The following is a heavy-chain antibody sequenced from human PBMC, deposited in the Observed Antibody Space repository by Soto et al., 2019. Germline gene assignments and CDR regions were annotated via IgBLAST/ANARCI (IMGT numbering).Heavy chain of an antibody. CDR2: IYHSGST. V-gene: IGHV4-30-2*01. J-gene: IGHJ4*02. Sequence: QLQLQESGSGLVKPSQTLSLTCAVSGGSISSGGYSWSWIRQPPGKGLEWIGYIYHSGSTYYNPSLKRRVTISADRSKNQFSLKLSSVTAADTAVYYCASYCSGGSCYSGVLNYWGQGTLVTVSS. CDR3: ASYCSGGSCYSGVLNY. CDR1: GGSISSGGYS. D-gene: IGHD2-15*01.